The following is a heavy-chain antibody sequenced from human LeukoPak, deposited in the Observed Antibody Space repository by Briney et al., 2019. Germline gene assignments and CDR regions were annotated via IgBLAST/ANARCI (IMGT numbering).Heavy chain of an antibody. CDR1: GYSFTSYW. CDR3: ARQAGSLAAAGTWGFDY. CDR2: IYPGDSDT. Sequence: PGESLKISCKGSGYSFTSYWIGWVRQMPGKGLEWMGIIYPGDSDTRYSPSFQGQVTISADKSISTAYLQWSSLKASDTAMYYCARQAGSLAAAGTWGFDYWGQGTLVTVSS. J-gene: IGHJ4*02. D-gene: IGHD6-13*01. V-gene: IGHV5-51*01.